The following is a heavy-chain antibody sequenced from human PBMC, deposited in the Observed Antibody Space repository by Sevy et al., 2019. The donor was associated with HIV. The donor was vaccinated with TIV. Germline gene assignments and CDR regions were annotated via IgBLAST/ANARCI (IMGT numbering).Heavy chain of an antibody. CDR1: GFTFNTHA. V-gene: IGHV3-23*01. CDR3: AKALNPALESMIEVIFPTLKGFDV. Sequence: GGSLRLSCAASGFTFNTHAMNWVRQAPGKGLEWVSVISGPGYSTHYADSVKGRFTISRDNSKNTLYLQMNSPGADDTAVDYCAKALNPALESMIEVIFPTLKGFDVWGQGTMVTVSS. D-gene: IGHD3-22*01. CDR2: ISGPGYST. J-gene: IGHJ3*01.